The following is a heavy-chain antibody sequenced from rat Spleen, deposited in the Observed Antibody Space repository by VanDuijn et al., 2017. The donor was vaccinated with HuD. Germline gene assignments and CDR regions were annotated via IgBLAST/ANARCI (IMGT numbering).Heavy chain of an antibody. Sequence: EVQLAESGGGFVQPGRSLKLSCAASGFTFSDYYMAWVRQAPKKGLEWVASISYEGSSTYYGDSVKGRFTLSRDDAKSTLYLQMDSLRSEDTATYYCARHRNYGGIPFDFWGQGVMVTVSS. D-gene: IGHD1-11*01. V-gene: IGHV5-22*01. CDR3: ARHRNYGGIPFDF. CDR1: GFTFSDYY. CDR2: ISYEGSST. J-gene: IGHJ2*01.